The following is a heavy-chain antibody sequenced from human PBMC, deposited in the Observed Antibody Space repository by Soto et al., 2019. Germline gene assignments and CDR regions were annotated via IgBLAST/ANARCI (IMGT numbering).Heavy chain of an antibody. J-gene: IGHJ2*01. CDR3: ASQFTGYDYVWGSYRGPNDRDWYFDL. CDR1: GGTFSSYA. V-gene: IGHV1-69*01. CDR2: IIPIFGTA. D-gene: IGHD3-16*02. Sequence: QVQLVQSGAEVKKPGSSVKVSCKASGGTFSSYAISWVRQAPGQGLEWMGGIIPIFGTANYAQKFQGRVTITADESTSTDYMELSSLRSEDTAVYYCASQFTGYDYVWGSYRGPNDRDWYFDLWGRGTLVTVSS.